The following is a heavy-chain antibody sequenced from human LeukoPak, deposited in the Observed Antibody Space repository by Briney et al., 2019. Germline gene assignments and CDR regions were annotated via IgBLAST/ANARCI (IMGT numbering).Heavy chain of an antibody. CDR2: IYYSGST. V-gene: IGHV4-59*08. CDR1: GGSISSYY. Sequence: SETLSLTCTVSGGSISSYYWSWIRQSPGKGLEWIGYIYYSGSTNYNPSLRSRVTISVDTSKKQFSLKLSSVTAADTAVYYCAGNYYGSGSYYSEDRYWGQGTLVTVSS. CDR3: AGNYYGSGSYYSEDRY. J-gene: IGHJ4*02. D-gene: IGHD3-10*01.